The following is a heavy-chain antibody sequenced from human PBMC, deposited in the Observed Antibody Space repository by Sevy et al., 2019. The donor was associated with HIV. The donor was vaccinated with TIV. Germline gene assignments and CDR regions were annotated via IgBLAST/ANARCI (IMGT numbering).Heavy chain of an antibody. D-gene: IGHD7-27*01. CDR3: ARDDHWAFDY. Sequence: GGSLRLSCVTSGFSFSSYSMNWVRLAPGKGLEWVSYISSSSGTIRYADSVKGRLTISRDNAKNSLFLQMNSLRAEDTAVYYCARDDHWAFDYWGQGALVTVSS. CDR1: GFSFSSYS. V-gene: IGHV3-48*01. J-gene: IGHJ4*02. CDR2: ISSSSGTI.